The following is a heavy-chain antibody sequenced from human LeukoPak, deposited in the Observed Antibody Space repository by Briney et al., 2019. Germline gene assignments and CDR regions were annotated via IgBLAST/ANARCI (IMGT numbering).Heavy chain of an antibody. CDR2: IYTSGSA. CDR1: GGSISSYY. Sequence: SETLSLTCTVSGGSISSYYWSWIRQPAGKGLEWIGRIYTSGSANYNPSLKSRVTISVDKSKNQFSLKLSSVTAAGTAVYYCARGPPYSSGWHWGHPFDYWGQGTLVTVSS. V-gene: IGHV4-4*07. J-gene: IGHJ4*02. D-gene: IGHD6-19*01. CDR3: ARGPPYSSGWHWGHPFDY.